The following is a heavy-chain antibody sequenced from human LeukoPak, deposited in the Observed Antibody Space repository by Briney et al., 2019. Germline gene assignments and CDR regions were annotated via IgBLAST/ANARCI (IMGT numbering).Heavy chain of an antibody. V-gene: IGHV3-23*01. CDR3: AKVAPSIAARSNWFDP. J-gene: IGHJ5*02. CDR2: ISGSGGST. Sequence: GGSLRLSCAASGFTFSSYAMSWVRQAPGKGLEWVSAISGSGGSTYYADSVKGRFTISRDNSKNTLYLQMNSLRAEDTAVYYCAKVAPSIAARSNWFDPWGQGTLVTVSS. CDR1: GFTFSSYA. D-gene: IGHD6-6*01.